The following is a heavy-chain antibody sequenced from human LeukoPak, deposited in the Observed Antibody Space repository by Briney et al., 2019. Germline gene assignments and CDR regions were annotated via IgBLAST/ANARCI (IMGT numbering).Heavy chain of an antibody. CDR1: GFTFSSYE. Sequence: GGSLRLSCAASGFTFSSYEMNWVRQAPGKGLEWVSYISSSGSTIYYADPVKGRFTISRDNAKNSLYLQMSSLRADDTAVYYCARDQVSSGYSDYWGQGTLVTVSS. V-gene: IGHV3-48*03. CDR2: ISSSGSTI. CDR3: ARDQVSSGYSDY. J-gene: IGHJ4*02. D-gene: IGHD3-22*01.